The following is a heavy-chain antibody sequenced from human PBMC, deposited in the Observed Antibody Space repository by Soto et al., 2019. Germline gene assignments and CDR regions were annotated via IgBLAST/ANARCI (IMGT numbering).Heavy chain of an antibody. CDR2: IIAMPGTA. J-gene: IGHJ6*02. Sequence: QVQLVQSGAEVKKPGSSVKVSCKASGGTFGSYAISWVRQAPGHGLEWMGGIIAMPGTANYAQKLQGRGTIAADESTSTAYMELSSLRSEDTAVYYCARSQGSSTSLEIYYYYYYGMDVWGQGTTVTVSS. D-gene: IGHD2-2*01. V-gene: IGHV1-69*01. CDR3: ARSQGSSTSLEIYYYYYYGMDV. CDR1: GGTFGSYA.